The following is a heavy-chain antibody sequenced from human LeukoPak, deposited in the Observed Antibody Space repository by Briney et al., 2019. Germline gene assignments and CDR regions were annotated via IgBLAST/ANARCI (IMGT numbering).Heavy chain of an antibody. J-gene: IGHJ3*02. V-gene: IGHV1-18*01. CDR3: ARHHYYGSGSLLDAFDI. CDR1: GGTFSSYA. CDR2: ISAYNGNT. D-gene: IGHD3-10*01. Sequence: GASVKVSCKASGGTFSSYAISWVRQAPGQGLEWMGWISAYNGNTNYAQKLQGRVTMTTDASTSTAYMELRSLRSDDTAVYYCARHHYYGSGSLLDAFDIWGQGTMVTVSS.